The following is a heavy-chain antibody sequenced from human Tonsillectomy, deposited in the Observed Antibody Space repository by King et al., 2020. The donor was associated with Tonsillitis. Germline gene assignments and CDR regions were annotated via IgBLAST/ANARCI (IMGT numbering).Heavy chain of an antibody. Sequence: VQLVESGGGVVRPGGSLXLXCAASGFTFGDYGMSWVXQAPGKGLEWVSGIIWNGGSTDYADSVKGRFTISRDNAKNSLYLQMNSLRAEDTALYYCARDPGVATIWDRPIDYWGQGTLVTVSS. V-gene: IGHV3-20*04. CDR3: ARDPGVATIWDRPIDY. J-gene: IGHJ4*02. CDR2: IIWNGGST. D-gene: IGHD5-12*01. CDR1: GFTFGDYG.